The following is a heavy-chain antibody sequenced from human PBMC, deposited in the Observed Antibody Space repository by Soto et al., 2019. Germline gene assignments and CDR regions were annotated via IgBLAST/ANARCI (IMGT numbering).Heavy chain of an antibody. V-gene: IGHV2-5*02. CDR2: IYWDDDK. J-gene: IGHJ5*02. CDR1: GFSLSTSGVG. Sequence: QITLKESGPTLVKPTQTLTLTCTFSGFSLSTSGVGVGWIRQPPGKALEWLALIYWDDDKRYSPSLKHRLTIPQDTSKNQVVLTMTNMDPVDTATYSCARSSIACEFWSGYDAARFDPWGQGTLVTVSS. CDR3: ARSSIACEFWSGYDAARFDP. D-gene: IGHD3-3*01.